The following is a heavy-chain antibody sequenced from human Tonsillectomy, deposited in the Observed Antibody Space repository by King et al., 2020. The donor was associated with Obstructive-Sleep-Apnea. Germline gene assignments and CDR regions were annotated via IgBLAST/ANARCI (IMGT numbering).Heavy chain of an antibody. CDR3: AICHLAASSKTPSALKQSDGHAADTAVYYCARWELKYYDCWSGYYNGMDV. CDR1: GGSFSGYY. D-gene: IGHD3-3*01. Sequence: VQLQQWGAGLLKPSETLSLTCAVYGGSFSGYYWSWIRQPPGKGLEGIGEINHSGRPNYNPSLKSRVTLSLDTSKNQFSLTRGSLTASDTVLYNCAICHLAASSKTPSALKQSDGHAADTAVYYCARWELKYYDCWSGYYNGMDVWGQGTTVTVSS. CDR2: INHSGRP. V-gene: IGHV4-34*01. J-gene: IGHJ6*02.